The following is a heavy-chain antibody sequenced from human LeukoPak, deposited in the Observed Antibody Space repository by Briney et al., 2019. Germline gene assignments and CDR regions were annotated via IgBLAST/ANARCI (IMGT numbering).Heavy chain of an antibody. V-gene: IGHV3-21*01. Sequence: GGSLRLSCAASGFTFSSYSMNWVRQAPGKGLEWVSSISSSSSYIYYADSVKGRFTISRDNAKNSLYLQMNSLRAEDTAVYYCARDACSSTSCLSRYYYYYYMDVWGKGTTVTISS. CDR2: ISSSSSYI. CDR1: GFTFSSYS. D-gene: IGHD2-2*01. J-gene: IGHJ6*03. CDR3: ARDACSSTSCLSRYYYYYYMDV.